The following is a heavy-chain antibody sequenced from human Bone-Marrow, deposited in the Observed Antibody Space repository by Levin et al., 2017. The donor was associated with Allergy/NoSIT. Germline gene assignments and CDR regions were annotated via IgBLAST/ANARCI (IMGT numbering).Heavy chain of an antibody. CDR2: IYSRGGT. V-gene: IGHV3-53*01. J-gene: IGHJ4*02. Sequence: PGESLKISCAVSGFTVGNNYMHWVRQAPGKGLEWVCLIYSRGGTAYADSVKGRFTISRDSSQNMVYLQMRRLRVEDTAFYYCAARNVQWPQWGRGALVTVSS. CDR1: GFTVGNNY. CDR3: AARNVQWPQ. D-gene: IGHD6-19*01.